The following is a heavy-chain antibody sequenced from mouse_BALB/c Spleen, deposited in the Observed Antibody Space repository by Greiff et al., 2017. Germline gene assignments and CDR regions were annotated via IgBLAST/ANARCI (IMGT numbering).Heavy chain of an antibody. J-gene: IGHJ2*01. CDR2: ISYDGSN. Sequence: EVKLMESGPGLVKPSQSLSLTCSVTGYSITSGYYWNWIRQFPGNKLEWMGYISYDGSNNYNPSLKNRISITRDTSKNQFFLKLNSVTTEDTATYYCARSDGYYVRYYFDYWGQGTTLTVSS. V-gene: IGHV3-6*02. D-gene: IGHD2-3*01. CDR1: GYSITSGYY. CDR3: ARSDGYYVRYYFDY.